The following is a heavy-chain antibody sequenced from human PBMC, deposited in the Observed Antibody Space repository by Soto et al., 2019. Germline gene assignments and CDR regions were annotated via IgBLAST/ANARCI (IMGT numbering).Heavy chain of an antibody. CDR1: GFTFSIYA. J-gene: IGHJ4*02. D-gene: IGHD3-22*01. CDR3: VKGEYYYDSSGYYPFDY. Sequence: SLRLSCSASGFTFSIYAMHWVRQAPGKGLEYVSSISTNGGSTHYADSVKGRFTISRDNSKNTQYLQMSSLRADDTAVYYCVKGEYYYDSSGYYPFDYWGQGTLVTVS. V-gene: IGHV3-64D*06. CDR2: ISTNGGST.